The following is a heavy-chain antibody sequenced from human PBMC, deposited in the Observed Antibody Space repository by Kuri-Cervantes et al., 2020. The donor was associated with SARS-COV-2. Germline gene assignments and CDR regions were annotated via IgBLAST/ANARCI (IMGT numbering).Heavy chain of an antibody. V-gene: IGHV4-34*01. J-gene: IGHJ6*02. CDR3: ARVWGWSGYYFHYGMDV. Sequence: SETLSLTCAVYGGSFSGYYWSWIRQPLGKGLEWIGEINHSGSTNYNPSLKSRVTISVDTSKNQFSLKLSSVTAADTAVYYCARVWGWSGYYFHYGMDVWGQGTTVTVSS. CDR1: GGSFSGYY. D-gene: IGHD3-3*01. CDR2: INHSGST.